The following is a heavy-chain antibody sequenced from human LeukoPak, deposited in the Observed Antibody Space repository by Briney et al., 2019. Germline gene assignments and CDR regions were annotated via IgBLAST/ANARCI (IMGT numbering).Heavy chain of an antibody. CDR2: IKSDGST. CDR1: GFTFSSYW. Sequence: GGSLRLSCAASGFTFSSYWMHWVRQAPGKGLVWVSRIKSDGSTNYAGSVKGRFTISRDNAKNTLSLQMNSLRAEDTGVYYCARAPSEIGGYYPEYFRHWGQGTLVTVSS. V-gene: IGHV3-74*01. CDR3: ARAPSEIGGYYPEYFRH. D-gene: IGHD3-22*01. J-gene: IGHJ1*01.